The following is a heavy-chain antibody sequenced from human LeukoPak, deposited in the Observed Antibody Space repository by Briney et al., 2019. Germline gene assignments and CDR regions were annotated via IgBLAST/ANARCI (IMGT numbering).Heavy chain of an antibody. CDR3: AREVAITMILGNWFDP. D-gene: IGHD3-22*01. CDR1: GGSISSYY. Sequence: SETLSLTCTVSGGSISSYYWSWIRQPAGKGLEWIGRIYTSGSTNYNPSLKSRVTMSVDTSKNQFSLKLGSVTAADTAVYYCAREVAITMILGNWFDPWGQGTLVTVSS. J-gene: IGHJ5*02. V-gene: IGHV4-4*07. CDR2: IYTSGST.